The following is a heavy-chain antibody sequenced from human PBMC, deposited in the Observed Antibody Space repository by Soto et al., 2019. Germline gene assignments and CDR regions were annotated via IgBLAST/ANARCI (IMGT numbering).Heavy chain of an antibody. D-gene: IGHD3-10*01. CDR3: AKKGYYPSGKINLFDS. V-gene: IGHV4-38-2*01. CDR1: GYSINSDYY. Sequence: KTSETLSLTCAVSGYSINSDYYWGWIRQPPGKGLEWIGSVDHSGRTYYSPSLRSRLAIFIDTSKNQFSFRLTSVTAADTAMYFCAKKGYYPSGKINLFDSWGPGTLVTAPQ. J-gene: IGHJ4*02. CDR2: VDHSGRT.